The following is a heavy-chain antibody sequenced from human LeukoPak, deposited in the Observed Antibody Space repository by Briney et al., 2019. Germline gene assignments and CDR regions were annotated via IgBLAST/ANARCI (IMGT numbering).Heavy chain of an antibody. Sequence: ASVKVSCKASGYTFTGYYMHWVRQAPGQGLEWMGWINPNSGGTNYAQKFQGRVTMTRDTSTSTAYMELSRLRSDDTAVYYCARGGSYGSGSFSVVAHYYYYMDVWGKGTTVTVSS. CDR1: GYTFTGYY. D-gene: IGHD3-10*01. J-gene: IGHJ6*03. V-gene: IGHV1-2*02. CDR3: ARGGSYGSGSFSVVAHYYYYMDV. CDR2: INPNSGGT.